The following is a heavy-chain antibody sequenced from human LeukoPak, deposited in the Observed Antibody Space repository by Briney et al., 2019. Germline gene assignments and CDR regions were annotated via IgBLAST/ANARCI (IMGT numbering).Heavy chain of an antibody. CDR1: GGSISSYH. V-gene: IGHV4-59*08. CDR3: ARHRRWLQRYYFDY. CDR2: IYYSGST. J-gene: IGHJ4*02. Sequence: SETLSLTCTVSGGSISSYHWSWIRQPPGKGLEWIGYIYYSGSTNYNPSLKSRVTISVDTSKNQFSLKLSSVTAADTAVYYCARHRRWLQRYYFDYWGQGTLVTVSS. D-gene: IGHD5-24*01.